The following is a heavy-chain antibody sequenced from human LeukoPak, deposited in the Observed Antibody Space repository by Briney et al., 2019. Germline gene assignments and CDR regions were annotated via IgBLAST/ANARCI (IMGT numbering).Heavy chain of an antibody. J-gene: IGHJ4*01. CDR3: TRGYYDSGDSYVLVY. CDR2: IRSQPYGGTT. V-gene: IGHV3-49*04. CDR1: GFTFGDYA. D-gene: IGHD3-22*01. Sequence: QPGRSLRLSCTTSGFTFGDYAMTWVRQAPGKGLEWVGFIRSQPYGGTTDYAASVEGRFTISRDDSKSIAYLQMNSLKTEDTAVYYCTRGYYDSGDSYVLVYWGRGTLVSVSS.